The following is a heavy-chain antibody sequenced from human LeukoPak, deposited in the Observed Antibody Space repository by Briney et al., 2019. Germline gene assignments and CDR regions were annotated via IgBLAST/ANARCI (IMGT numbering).Heavy chain of an antibody. J-gene: IGHJ3*02. CDR3: AKDMDGPDAMEAFDI. CDR2: IKQDGSEK. D-gene: IGHD2-2*01. Sequence: PGGSLRLSCAASGFTFSSYWMSWVRRAPGKGLEWVANIKQDGSEKYYVDSVKGRFTISRDNAKNSLYLQMNSLRAEDTAVYYCAKDMDGPDAMEAFDIWGQGTMVTVSS. V-gene: IGHV3-7*01. CDR1: GFTFSSYW.